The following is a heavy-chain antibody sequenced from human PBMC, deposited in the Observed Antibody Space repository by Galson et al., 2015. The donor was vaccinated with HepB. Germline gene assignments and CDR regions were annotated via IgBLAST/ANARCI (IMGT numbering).Heavy chain of an antibody. CDR3: AKNREYFDWLLVGYGMDV. D-gene: IGHD3-9*01. CDR2: IRYDGSNK. CDR1: GFTFSSYG. V-gene: IGHV3-30*02. Sequence: SLRLSCAASGFTFSSYGMHWVRQAPGKGLEWVAFIRYDGSNKYYADSVKGRFTISRDNSKNTLYLQMNSLRAEDTAVYYCAKNREYFDWLLVGYGMDVWGQGTTVTVSS. J-gene: IGHJ6*02.